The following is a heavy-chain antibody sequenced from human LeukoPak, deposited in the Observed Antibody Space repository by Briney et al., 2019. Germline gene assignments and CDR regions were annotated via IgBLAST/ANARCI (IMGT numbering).Heavy chain of an antibody. J-gene: IGHJ4*02. CDR2: INPNSGDT. CDR3: ARDPSDSRSDY. Sequence: ASVKVSCKASGYTFTGYYLHWVRQAPGQGLEWMGRINPNSGDTNYAQKLQGRVTMTTDTSTSTAYMELRSLRSDDTAVYYCARDPSDSRSDYWGQGTLVTVSS. D-gene: IGHD1-26*01. CDR1: GYTFTGYY. V-gene: IGHV1-2*02.